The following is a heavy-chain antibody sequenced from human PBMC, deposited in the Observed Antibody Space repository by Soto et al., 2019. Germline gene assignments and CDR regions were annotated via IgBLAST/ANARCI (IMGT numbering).Heavy chain of an antibody. CDR1: GGTFSSYA. V-gene: IGHV1-69*01. CDR2: IIPIFGTA. D-gene: IGHD2-2*01. J-gene: IGHJ4*02. Sequence: QVQLVQSGAEVKKPGSSVKVSCKASGGTFSSYAISWVRQAPGQGLEWMGGIIPIFGTANYAQKFQGRVTITADESTSTAYMELSSLRSEDTAVYYGARDPDCSSTSCYSGDYDYWGQGTLVTVSS. CDR3: ARDPDCSSTSCYSGDYDY.